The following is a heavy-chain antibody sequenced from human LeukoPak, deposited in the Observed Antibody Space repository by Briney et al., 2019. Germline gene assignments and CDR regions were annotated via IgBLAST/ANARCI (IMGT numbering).Heavy chain of an antibody. J-gene: IGHJ3*02. CDR2: IYTGGSA. CDR3: ARGRGDGFDI. V-gene: IGHV3-53*01. CDR1: GFTVSSNY. Sequence: GWSLRLSCAASGFTVSSNYMSWVRQAPGKGLEWVSVIYTGGSAYYADSVKGRFTISRDNSKNTLYLQMTSLRAEDTAVYYCARGRGDGFDIWGQGTMVTVSS.